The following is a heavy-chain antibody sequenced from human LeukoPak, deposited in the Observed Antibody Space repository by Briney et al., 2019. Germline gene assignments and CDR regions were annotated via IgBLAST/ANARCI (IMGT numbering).Heavy chain of an antibody. V-gene: IGHV4-59*01. J-gene: IGHJ4*02. D-gene: IGHD3-22*01. CDR2: IYYSGST. CDR3: ARVTGYMIEDYFDY. Sequence: SETLSLTCAVYGGSFIGYYWSWIRQPPGKGLEWIGYIYYSGSTNYNPSLKSRVTISVETSKNQFSLKLSSVTAADTAVYYCARVTGYMIEDYFDYWGRGTLVTVSS. CDR1: GGSFIGYY.